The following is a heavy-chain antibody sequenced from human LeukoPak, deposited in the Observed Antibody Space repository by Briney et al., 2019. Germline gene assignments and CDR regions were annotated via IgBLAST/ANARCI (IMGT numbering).Heavy chain of an antibody. V-gene: IGHV3-30*02. J-gene: IGHJ4*02. CDR1: EFTFSSYG. D-gene: IGHD2-2*01. CDR2: IRYDGSNK. Sequence: GGSLRLSCAASEFTFSSYGMHWVRQAPGKGLEWVAFIRYDGSNKYYADSVKGRFAISRDNSKNTLYLQMNSLRAEDTAAYYCAKVVVPAAIRSYYLDYWGQGTLVTVSS. CDR3: AKVVVPAAIRSYYLDY.